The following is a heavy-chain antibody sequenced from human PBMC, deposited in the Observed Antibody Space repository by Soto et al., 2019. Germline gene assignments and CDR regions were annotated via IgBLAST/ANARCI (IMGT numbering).Heavy chain of an antibody. V-gene: IGHV3-33*01. CDR3: TRDAQQLANYGMDV. CDR2: LWAGGNID. CDR1: GFSFSYHG. J-gene: IGHJ6*02. D-gene: IGHD6-13*01. Sequence: QVQLVESGGNVVQPGRSLRLSCAASGFSFSYHGMHWVRQAPGKGLEGVAHLWAGGNIDYYAYSVKGRFTISSDHSKNTLYLQMNSLGVEDTAVYYCTRDAQQLANYGMDVWGQGTTVTVSS.